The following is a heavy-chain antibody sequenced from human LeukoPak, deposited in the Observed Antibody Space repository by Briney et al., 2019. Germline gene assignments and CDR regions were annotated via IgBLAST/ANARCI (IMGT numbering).Heavy chain of an antibody. Sequence: SETLSLTRTVSGCSISRYYWSWIRQPAWKGLEWIGRTYTSGSNNHNPSLKSRDTMSVVTSKNQYSLKLSSVTAADTAVYYCARDEFGGSSHFDYWGQGTLVTVSS. J-gene: IGHJ4*02. D-gene: IGHD6-13*01. CDR1: GCSISRYY. V-gene: IGHV4-4*07. CDR2: TYTSGSN. CDR3: ARDEFGGSSHFDY.